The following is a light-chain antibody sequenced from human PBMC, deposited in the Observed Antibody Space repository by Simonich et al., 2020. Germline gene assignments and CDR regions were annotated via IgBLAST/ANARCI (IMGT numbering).Light chain of an antibody. V-gene: IGLV8-61*01. Sequence: QTVVTQEPSFSVSPGGTVTLTCGLSSGSVSTSYYPIWYQQTPGHAPRTVIDSTNTRSSGFPDRFSCSILGNKAALTITGAQADDESDYYCVLYMGSGIGVFGGGTELTVL. CDR2: STN. CDR1: SGSVSTSYY. CDR3: VLYMGSGIGV. J-gene: IGLJ3*02.